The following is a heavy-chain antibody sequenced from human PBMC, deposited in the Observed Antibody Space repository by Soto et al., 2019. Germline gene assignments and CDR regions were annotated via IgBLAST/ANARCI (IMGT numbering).Heavy chain of an antibody. CDR2: IYYSGST. CDR3: ARGGRPASYYYYYYMDV. V-gene: IGHV4-59*08. Sequence: PSETLSLTCTVSGGSISSYYWSWIRQPPGKGLEWIGYIYYSGSTNYNPSLKSRVTISVDTSKNHFSLKLSSVTAADTAVYYCARGGRPASYYYYYYMDVWGKGTTVTVSS. CDR1: GGSISSYY. D-gene: IGHD2-2*01. J-gene: IGHJ6*03.